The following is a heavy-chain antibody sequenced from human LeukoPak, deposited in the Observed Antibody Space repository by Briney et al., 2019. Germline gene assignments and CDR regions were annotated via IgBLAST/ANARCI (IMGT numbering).Heavy chain of an antibody. J-gene: IGHJ4*02. CDR1: GFTFSSYA. CDR2: ISSSGSTI. Sequence: GGSLRLSCAASGFTFSSYAMTWIRQAPGKGLEWVSYISSSGSTIYYADSVKGRFTISRDNAKNSLYLQMNSLRAEDTAVYYCARGVGGGNSIYFDSWGQGTLVTVSS. D-gene: IGHD4-23*01. V-gene: IGHV3-11*01. CDR3: ARGVGGGNSIYFDS.